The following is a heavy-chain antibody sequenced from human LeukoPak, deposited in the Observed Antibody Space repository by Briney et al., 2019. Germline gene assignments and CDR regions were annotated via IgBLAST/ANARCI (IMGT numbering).Heavy chain of an antibody. CDR2: IYYSGST. Sequence: PSETLSLTCTVSSFSISSSSYYWGWIRQPPGKGLEWIGSIYYSGSTYYNPSLKSRVTISVDTSKNQFSLKLSSVTAADTALYYGARPLYTRIRIFRVVIIDHFDYWGQGTLVTVSS. CDR3: ARPLYTRIRIFRVVIIDHFDY. CDR1: SFSISSSSYY. V-gene: IGHV4-39*01. D-gene: IGHD3-3*01. J-gene: IGHJ4*02.